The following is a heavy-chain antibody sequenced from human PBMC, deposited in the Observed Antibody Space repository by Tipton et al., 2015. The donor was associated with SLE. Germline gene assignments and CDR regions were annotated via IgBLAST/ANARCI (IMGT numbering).Heavy chain of an antibody. CDR2: INHSGST. Sequence: TLSLTCAVYGGSFSGYYWSWIRQPPGKGLEWIGKINHSGSTNYNPSLKSRVTISVDTSKNQFSLKLSSVTAADTAVYYCASLRTEYYYGSRADYWGQGTLVTVSS. V-gene: IGHV4-34*01. CDR1: GGSFSGYY. J-gene: IGHJ4*02. D-gene: IGHD3-10*01. CDR3: ASLRTEYYYGSRADY.